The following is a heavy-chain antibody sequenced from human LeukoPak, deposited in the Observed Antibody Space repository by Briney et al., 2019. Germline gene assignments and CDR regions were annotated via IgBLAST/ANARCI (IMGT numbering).Heavy chain of an antibody. D-gene: IGHD1-26*01. Sequence: ASVKVSCKASGGTFSSYAISWVRQAPGQGLEWMGGIIPIFGTANYAQKFQGRVTITADGSTSTAYMELSSLRSEDTAVYYCARGWKLTLPIDYWGQGTLVTVSS. CDR3: ARGWKLTLPIDY. V-gene: IGHV1-69*13. J-gene: IGHJ4*02. CDR1: GGTFSSYA. CDR2: IIPIFGTA.